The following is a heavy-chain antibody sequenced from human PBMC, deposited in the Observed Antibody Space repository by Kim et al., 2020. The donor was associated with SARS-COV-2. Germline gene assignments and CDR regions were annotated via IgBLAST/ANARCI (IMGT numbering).Heavy chain of an antibody. CDR2: T. D-gene: IGHD6-13*01. CDR3: AKDPHWYTFDY. J-gene: IGHJ4*02. Sequence: TYYADSVKGRFTISRDNSKNTLYLQMNSLRAEDTAVYYCAKDPHWYTFDYWGQGTLVTVSS. V-gene: IGHV3-23*01.